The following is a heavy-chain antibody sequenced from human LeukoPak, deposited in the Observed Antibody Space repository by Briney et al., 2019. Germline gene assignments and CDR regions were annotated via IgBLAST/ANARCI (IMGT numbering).Heavy chain of an antibody. CDR1: GYTFTSYG. Sequence: WASVKVSCKASGYTFTSYGISWVRQAPGQGLEWMGWISAYNGNTKYAQTLQGRVTMTTDTSTSTAYMELRSLRSDDTAVYYCTSTGYSGHDPLHYWGRGTLVTVSS. D-gene: IGHD5-12*01. V-gene: IGHV1-18*01. J-gene: IGHJ4*02. CDR2: ISAYNGNT. CDR3: TSTGYSGHDPLHY.